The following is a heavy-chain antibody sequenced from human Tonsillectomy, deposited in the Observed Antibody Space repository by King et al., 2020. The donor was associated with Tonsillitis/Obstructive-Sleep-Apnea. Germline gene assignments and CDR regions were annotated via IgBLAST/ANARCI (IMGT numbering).Heavy chain of an antibody. J-gene: IGHJ4*02. V-gene: IGHV1-3*01. CDR2: INAGTGNT. CDR3: ARDRNYFDF. CDR1: GYTFTNYA. Sequence: QLVQSGAEVKKPGASVKVSCKASGYTFTNYAMHWVRQAPGHSLEWLGWINAGTGNTKYSQNFQGRVAITRDTSASTADMELSSPRSEDTAIYYCARDRNYFDFWGQGTLVTVSS.